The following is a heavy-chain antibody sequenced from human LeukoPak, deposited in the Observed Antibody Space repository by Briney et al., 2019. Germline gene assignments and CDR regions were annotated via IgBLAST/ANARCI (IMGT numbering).Heavy chain of an antibody. CDR1: GGSCSGYY. D-gene: IGHD3-3*01. Sequence: KPSETLSLTCAVYGGSCSGYYWSWIRQPPGKGLEWIGEINHSGSTNYNPSLKSRVTISVDTSKNQFSLKLSSVTAAYTAVYYCARAYDFWSGYYSAWGQGTLVTVSS. CDR2: INHSGST. V-gene: IGHV4-34*01. J-gene: IGHJ5*02. CDR3: ARAYDFWSGYYSA.